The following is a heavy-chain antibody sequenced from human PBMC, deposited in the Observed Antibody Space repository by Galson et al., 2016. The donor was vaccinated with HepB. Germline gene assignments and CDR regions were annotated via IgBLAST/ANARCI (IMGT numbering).Heavy chain of an antibody. V-gene: IGHV4-30-4*01. CDR2: IHYSGST. CDR3: ARVKLPHPYNYASGSLYYFDN. Sequence: TLSLTCTVSGASIGSGDYYWSWIRQPPGQGLEWFGYIHYSGSTYYNPSLNRRVSISIDTSKNQFSLKLTSVTAADTAVYFCARVKLPHPYNYASGSLYYFDNWGQGTLLTVSS. D-gene: IGHD3-10*01. J-gene: IGHJ4*02. CDR1: GASIGSGDYY.